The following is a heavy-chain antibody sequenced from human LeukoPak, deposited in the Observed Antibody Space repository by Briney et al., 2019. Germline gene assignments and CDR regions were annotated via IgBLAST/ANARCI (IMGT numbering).Heavy chain of an antibody. V-gene: IGHV4-31*03. CDR1: GGSISSGGYY. J-gene: IGHJ5*02. CDR2: IYYSGST. Sequence: SETLSLTCTVSGGSISSGGYYWIWIRQHPGKGLEWIVYIYYSGSTYYNPLLKSRVIISVDTSKKQFSLKLSSAPAADTAVYYCARYGYYDILTGYYLHCFDTWGQGTMLTVSS. D-gene: IGHD3-9*01. CDR3: ARYGYYDILTGYYLHCFDT.